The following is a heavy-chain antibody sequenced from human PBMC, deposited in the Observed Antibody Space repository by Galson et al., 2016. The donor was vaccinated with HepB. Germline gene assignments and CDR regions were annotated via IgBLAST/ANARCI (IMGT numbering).Heavy chain of an antibody. CDR2: IFYNGIT. CDR3: AKTRLSHDVFDI. CDR1: GDSITNDAYY. Sequence: TLSLTCTVSGDSITNDAYYWSWIRQHPGKGLEWIGYIFYNGITDYNPSLKSRVTISVDTSKNQFSRKLTSVSAADTAFYYCAKTRLSHDVFDIWGRGTMVTVSS. D-gene: IGHD1-14*01. V-gene: IGHV4-31*03. J-gene: IGHJ3*02.